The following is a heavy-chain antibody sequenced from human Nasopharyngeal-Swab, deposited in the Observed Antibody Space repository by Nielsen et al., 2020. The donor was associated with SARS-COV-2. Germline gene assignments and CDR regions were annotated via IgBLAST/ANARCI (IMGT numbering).Heavy chain of an antibody. V-gene: IGHV3-11*01. CDR2: ISSSGSTI. CDR3: ARAGNFWSGYYRSYYYGMDV. Sequence: WIRQRLGQGLERVSYISSSGSTIYYADSVKGRFTISRDNAKNSLYLQMNSLRAEDTAVYYCARAGNFWSGYYRSYYYGMDVWGQGTTVTVSS. J-gene: IGHJ6*02. D-gene: IGHD3-3*01.